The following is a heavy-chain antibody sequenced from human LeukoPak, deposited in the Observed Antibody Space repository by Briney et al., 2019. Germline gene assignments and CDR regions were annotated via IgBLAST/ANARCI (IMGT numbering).Heavy chain of an antibody. Sequence: GGSLRLSCAASGFTFSAYSMNWVRQAPGKGLEWVSYISGTIYYADSVKGRFTIFRDNAKNSLYLQMNNLRDEDTAVYYCVRDHDFSFDYWGQGTLVTVSS. CDR3: VRDHDFSFDY. CDR1: GFTFSAYS. V-gene: IGHV3-48*02. J-gene: IGHJ4*02. D-gene: IGHD2-21*02. CDR2: ISGTI.